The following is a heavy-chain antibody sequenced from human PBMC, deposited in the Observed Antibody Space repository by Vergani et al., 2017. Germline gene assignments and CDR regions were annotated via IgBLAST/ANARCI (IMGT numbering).Heavy chain of an antibody. V-gene: IGHV3-53*01. Sequence: EVQLVESGGGLIQPGGSLRLSCAASGFTVSSNYMSWVRQAPGKGLEWVSVIYSGGSTYYADSVKGRFTISRDNSKNTLYLQMNSLRAEDTAVYYCAREFQYYGSGSYYIDYWGQGTLVTVSS. CDR3: AREFQYYGSGSYYIDY. CDR1: GFTVSSNY. CDR2: IYSGGST. D-gene: IGHD3-10*01. J-gene: IGHJ4*02.